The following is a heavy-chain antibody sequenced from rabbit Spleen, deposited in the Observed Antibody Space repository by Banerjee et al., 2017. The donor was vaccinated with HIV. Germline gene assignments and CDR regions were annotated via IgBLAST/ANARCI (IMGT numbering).Heavy chain of an antibody. CDR1: GFSFSSNW. D-gene: IGHD8-1*01. Sequence: LEESGGGLVKPGGTLTLTCTVSGFSFSSNWICWVRQAPGKGLEWIGCINTGSGGTYYASWAKGRFTISKTSSTTVTLQMTSLTVADTATYFCARDTGSSFSTYGMDLWGLGTLVTVS. CDR3: ARDTGSSFSTYGMDL. J-gene: IGHJ6*01. CDR2: INTGSGGT. V-gene: IGHV1S45*01.